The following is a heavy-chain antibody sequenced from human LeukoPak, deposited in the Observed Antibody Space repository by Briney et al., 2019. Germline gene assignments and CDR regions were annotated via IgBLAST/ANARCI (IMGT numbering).Heavy chain of an antibody. V-gene: IGHV3-15*01. D-gene: IGHD6-19*01. CDR2: IKTRLEGATT. CDR1: GFTFSNAW. CDR3: TIDSNSGWSGY. J-gene: IGHJ4*02. Sequence: PGGSLRLSCAASGFTFSNAWMSWVRQAPGKGLECVGRIKTRLEGATTDYAAPVKGRFTISRADSKNTLYLQMNSLKTEDTAVYYCTIDSNSGWSGYWGQGTLVTVSS.